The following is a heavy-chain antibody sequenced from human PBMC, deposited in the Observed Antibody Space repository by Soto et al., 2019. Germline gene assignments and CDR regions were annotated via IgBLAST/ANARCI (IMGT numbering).Heavy chain of an antibody. CDR2: IYSGGST. J-gene: IGHJ2*01. CDR3: AKDANYGDNRYFDL. V-gene: IGHV3-53*05. CDR1: GFTVSSNY. D-gene: IGHD4-17*01. Sequence: LRLSCAASGFTVSSNYMSWVRQAPGKGLEWVSVIYSGGSTYYADSVKGRFTISRDNSKNTLYLQMNSLRAEDTAVYYCAKDANYGDNRYFDLWGRGTLVTVSS.